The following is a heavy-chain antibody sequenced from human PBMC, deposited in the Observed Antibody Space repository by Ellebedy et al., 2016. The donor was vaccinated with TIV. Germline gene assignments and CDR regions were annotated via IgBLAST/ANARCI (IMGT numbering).Heavy chain of an antibody. Sequence: AASVKVSCKASGYTFTSYGISWVRQAPGQGLEWMGWISAYNGNTNYAQKLQGRVTMTTDTSTSTAYMELRSLRSDDTAVYFCARYSGSGTYYGNGMDVWGQGTTVTVSS. D-gene: IGHD3-10*01. V-gene: IGHV1-18*01. CDR3: ARYSGSGTYYGNGMDV. CDR1: GYTFTSYG. J-gene: IGHJ6*02. CDR2: ISAYNGNT.